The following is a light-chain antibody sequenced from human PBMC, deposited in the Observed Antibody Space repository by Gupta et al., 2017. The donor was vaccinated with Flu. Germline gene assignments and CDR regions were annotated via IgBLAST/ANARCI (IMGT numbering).Light chain of an antibody. CDR2: GAS. CDR3: QQYNNGTPLT. V-gene: IGKV3-15*01. CDR1: QSINSD. Sequence: DIVMTQSPATLSVSPGDRASLSCRASQSINSDLAWYQQKPGQAPRLLIYGASTRATGGPARCSGSGSGTQCTLTISSLQSEDFAVDYCQQYNNGTPLTFGGGTKVEIK. J-gene: IGKJ4*01.